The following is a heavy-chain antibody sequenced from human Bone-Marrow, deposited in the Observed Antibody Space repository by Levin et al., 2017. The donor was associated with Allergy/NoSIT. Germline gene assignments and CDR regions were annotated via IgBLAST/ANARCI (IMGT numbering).Heavy chain of an antibody. J-gene: IGHJ6*03. CDR3: AKAGTTVMLDYSYLDV. V-gene: IGHV3-23*01. Sequence: GGSLRLSCTISGFIFADYAMNWVRQAPGRGLEWVSSLDGSSGKTHYADVVKGRFTISREYSKNTLFLQMNSLRVEDTARYYWAKAGTTVMLDYSYLDVWGEGTAVTVSS. D-gene: IGHD4-17*01. CDR1: GFIFADYA. CDR2: LDGSSGKT.